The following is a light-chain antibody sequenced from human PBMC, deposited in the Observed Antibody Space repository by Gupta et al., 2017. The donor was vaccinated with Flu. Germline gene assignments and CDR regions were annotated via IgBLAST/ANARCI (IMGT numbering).Light chain of an antibody. J-gene: IGLJ3*02. CDR2: LNN. CDR3: QSYDTSLTTLV. CDR1: SSSIGAGYA. V-gene: IGLV1-40*01. Sequence: TIPCTGRSSSIGAGYAVHWYQHLPGTAPKLLIFLNNNRPSGVPDRFSGSKSGTSASLAITGLQAEDEADYYCQSYDTSLTTLVFGGGTRVTVL.